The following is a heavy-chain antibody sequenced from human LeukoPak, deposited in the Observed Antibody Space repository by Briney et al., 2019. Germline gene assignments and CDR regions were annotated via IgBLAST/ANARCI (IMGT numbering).Heavy chain of an antibody. CDR2: IYYSGST. Sequence: AETLSLTCAVYGGSFSGYYWSWIRQAPGKGLEWIGQIYYSGSTNYNPSLKSRVTISVDTSKNQFSLKLTSVTAADTAVYYCARHPVIWPQYPSWGQGTLVTVSS. CDR1: GGSFSGYY. CDR3: ARHPVIWPQYPS. D-gene: IGHD5-24*01. J-gene: IGHJ5*02. V-gene: IGHV4-34*01.